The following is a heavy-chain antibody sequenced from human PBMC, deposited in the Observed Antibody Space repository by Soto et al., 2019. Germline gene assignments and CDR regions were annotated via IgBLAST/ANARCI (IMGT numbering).Heavy chain of an antibody. D-gene: IGHD2-8*02. J-gene: IGHJ3*02. CDR2: ILVGGST. CDR3: AKATATGGGAFDI. V-gene: IGHV3-23*01. CDR1: GFICSSYD. Sequence: GGSLRLSCAAAGFICSSYDMSWVRQAPGKGLEWVSTILVGGSTHYEDSVKGRFTISRDGSKNTVYLQMNSLTAGDTAVYYCAKATATGGGAFDICGQGTMVTVSS.